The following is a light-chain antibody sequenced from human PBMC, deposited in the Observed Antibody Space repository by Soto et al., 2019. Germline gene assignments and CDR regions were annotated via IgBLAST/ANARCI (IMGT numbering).Light chain of an antibody. V-gene: IGKV1-5*01. CDR2: DAS. J-gene: IGKJ1*01. Sequence: DIQMSQSPSTLSASVGDRVTITCRASQNIETGLAWYQQKPGKAPNLLIYDASTLESGVSSRFSGRGSGTEFTLTISSLQPDDFATYYCQHYFSYSRTLGPGTKVDTK. CDR1: QNIETG. CDR3: QHYFSYSRT.